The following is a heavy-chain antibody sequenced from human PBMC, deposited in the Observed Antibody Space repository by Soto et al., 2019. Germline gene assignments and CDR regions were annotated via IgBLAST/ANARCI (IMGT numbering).Heavy chain of an antibody. CDR3: ARDLSSFDP. V-gene: IGHV3-33*01. Sequence: GGSLRLSCAASGFTFSSYGMHWVRQAPGKGLEWVAVIWYDGSNKYYAYSVKGRFTISRDNSKNTLYLQMNSLRAEDTAVYYCARDLSSFDPWGQGTLVTVSS. J-gene: IGHJ5*02. CDR2: IWYDGSNK. CDR1: GFTFSSYG.